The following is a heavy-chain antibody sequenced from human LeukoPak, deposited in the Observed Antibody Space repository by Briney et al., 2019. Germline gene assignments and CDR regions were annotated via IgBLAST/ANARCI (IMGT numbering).Heavy chain of an antibody. CDR3: ARDAYSSSPWYYFDY. V-gene: IGHV1-69*05. Sequence: SVKVSCKASGGTFSSYAISWVRQAPGQGLEWMGGIIPIFGTANYAQKFQGRVTITTDESTSTAYMELSSLRSEDTAVYYCARDAYSSSPWYYFDYWGQGTLVTVSS. CDR1: GGTFSSYA. CDR2: IIPIFGTA. J-gene: IGHJ4*02. D-gene: IGHD6-6*01.